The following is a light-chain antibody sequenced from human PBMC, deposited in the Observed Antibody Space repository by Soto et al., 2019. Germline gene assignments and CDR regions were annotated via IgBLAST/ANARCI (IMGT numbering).Light chain of an antibody. CDR1: QSISSW. Sequence: DIQMTQSPSTLSASVGDRVTITCRASQSISSWLAWYQQKPGKAPKLLIYDASSLESGVPSRFSGSGSGTEFTLSSSSLQPDDFATYYCQQYNSYLWTFVQGTKVEIK. V-gene: IGKV1-5*01. J-gene: IGKJ1*01. CDR2: DAS. CDR3: QQYNSYLWT.